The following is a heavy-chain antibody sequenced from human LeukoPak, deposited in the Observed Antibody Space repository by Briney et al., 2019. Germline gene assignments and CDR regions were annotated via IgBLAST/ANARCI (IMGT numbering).Heavy chain of an antibody. CDR2: TFYSGST. V-gene: IGHV4-59*01. CDR1: GVPISNYY. D-gene: IGHD3-10*01. CDR3: ARGGVVGTMLRGINWFDP. J-gene: IGHJ5*02. Sequence: PSETLSLTCTVSGVPISNYYWNWIRQSPGKGLGGIGITFYSGSTDYNPSLQSRVTISVDTSKNQFSLELSSVTAADTAVYYCARGGVVGTMLRGINWFDPWGQGTLVAVSS.